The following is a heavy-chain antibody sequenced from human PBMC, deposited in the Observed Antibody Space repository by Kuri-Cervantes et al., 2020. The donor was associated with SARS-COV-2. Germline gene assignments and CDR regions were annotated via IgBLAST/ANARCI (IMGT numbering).Heavy chain of an antibody. Sequence: GESLKISCAASGFTFSSYSMNWVRQAPGKGLEWVSVIYSGGSTYYADSVKGRFTISRDNSKNTLYLQMNSLRAEDTAVYYCAREQEDYYYYYYMDVWGKGTTVTVSS. J-gene: IGHJ6*03. D-gene: IGHD1/OR15-1a*01. CDR2: IYSGGST. CDR1: GFTFSSYS. V-gene: IGHV3-66*02. CDR3: AREQEDYYYYYYMDV.